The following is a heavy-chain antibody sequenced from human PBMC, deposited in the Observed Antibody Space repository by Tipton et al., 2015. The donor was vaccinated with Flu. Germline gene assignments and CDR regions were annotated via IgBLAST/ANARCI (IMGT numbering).Heavy chain of an antibody. CDR1: GYSISSGYY. Sequence: LRLSCSVSGYSISSGYYWGWIRQAPEKGLEWIGSIYYSGITYYSSSLKSRVTISPDTSKNQFSLKLSSVTAADTAVYYCARGYCSGGSCSYWYFDLWGRGTLVTVSS. V-gene: IGHV4-38-2*02. CDR2: IYYSGIT. J-gene: IGHJ2*01. D-gene: IGHD2-15*01. CDR3: ARGYCSGGSCSYWYFDL.